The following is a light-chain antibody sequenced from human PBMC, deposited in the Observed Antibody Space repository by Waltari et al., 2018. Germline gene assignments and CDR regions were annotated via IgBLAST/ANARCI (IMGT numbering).Light chain of an antibody. Sequence: DIQMTQSPSSVSASVGDRVTITCRASQGISTYLAWYQQKPGKAPKLLIYATSTLQSGVPSRFSGSGFGTDFTLTISSLQPEDCATYYCQQAKSIPYSFGQGTKLEIK. CDR3: QQAKSIPYS. CDR1: QGISTY. V-gene: IGKV1-12*01. J-gene: IGKJ2*01. CDR2: ATS.